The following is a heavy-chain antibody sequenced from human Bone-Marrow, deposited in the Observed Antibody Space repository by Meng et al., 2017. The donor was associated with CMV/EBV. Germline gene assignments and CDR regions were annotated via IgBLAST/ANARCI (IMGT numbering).Heavy chain of an antibody. J-gene: IGHJ6*02. CDR3: ARVRDDFWSGWGEGDYGMDG. D-gene: IGHD3-3*01. Sequence: ASVKVSCKASGYTFTSYGISWVRQAPGQGLEWMGWISAYNGNTNYAQKLQGRVTMTTDTSTSTAYMELRSLRSDDTAVYYCARVRDDFWSGWGEGDYGMDGWGQGTTVTVSS. CDR2: ISAYNGNT. V-gene: IGHV1-18*01. CDR1: GYTFTSYG.